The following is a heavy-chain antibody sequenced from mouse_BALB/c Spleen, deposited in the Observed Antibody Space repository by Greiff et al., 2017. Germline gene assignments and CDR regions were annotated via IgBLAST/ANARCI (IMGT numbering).Heavy chain of an antibody. Sequence: VQLVESGAELMKPGASVKISCKATGYTFSSYWIEWVKQRPGHGLEWIGEILPGSGSTNYNEKFKGKATFTADTSSNTAYMQLSSLTSEDSAVYYCARGLRLFAYWGQGTLVTVSA. J-gene: IGHJ3*01. V-gene: IGHV1-9*01. CDR3: ARGLRLFAY. CDR1: GYTFSSYW. CDR2: ILPGSGST. D-gene: IGHD1-2*01.